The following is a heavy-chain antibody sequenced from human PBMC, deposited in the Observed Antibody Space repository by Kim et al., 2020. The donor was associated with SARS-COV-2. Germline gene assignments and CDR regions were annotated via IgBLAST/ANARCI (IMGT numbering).Heavy chain of an antibody. CDR1: GFTLSNYI. J-gene: IGHJ6*02. CDR2: ISSGSSNI. V-gene: IGHV3-48*02. CDR3: VKAGGMDV. Sequence: GGSLRLSCVASGFTLSNYIMNWVRQAPGKGLEWVSSISSGSSNIKYADSVKGRFTISRDNAKNSLYLQMNSLRDEDTAVFYCVKAGGMDVWGQGTTVTVSS.